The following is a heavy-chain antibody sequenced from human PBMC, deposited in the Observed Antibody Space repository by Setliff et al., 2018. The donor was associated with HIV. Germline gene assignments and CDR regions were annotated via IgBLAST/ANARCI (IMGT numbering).Heavy chain of an antibody. CDR1: SGSISSFY. CDR2: IYTSGST. CDR3: ARFPLLHKNAFDI. D-gene: IGHD2-15*01. V-gene: IGHV4-4*09. J-gene: IGHJ3*02. Sequence: PSETLSLTCTVSSGSISSFYWSWIRQPPGKGLEWIGYIYTSGSTNYNPSLKSRVAISVDTSKNQFSLNLSSVTAADTAVYYCARFPLLHKNAFDIWGQGTMVTVSS.